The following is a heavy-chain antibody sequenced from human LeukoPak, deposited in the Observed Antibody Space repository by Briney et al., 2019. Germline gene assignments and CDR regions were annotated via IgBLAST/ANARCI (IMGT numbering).Heavy chain of an antibody. J-gene: IGHJ6*02. V-gene: IGHV3-66*01. Sequence: GGSLRLSCAASGFTVSSNYMSWVRQAPGKGLEWVSVIYSGGSTYYADSVKGRFTISRDNSKNTLYLQMNSLRAEDTAVYYCAAKPTVTKYGTDVWGQGTTVTVSS. D-gene: IGHD4-17*01. CDR2: IYSGGST. CDR1: GFTVSSNY. CDR3: AAKPTVTKYGTDV.